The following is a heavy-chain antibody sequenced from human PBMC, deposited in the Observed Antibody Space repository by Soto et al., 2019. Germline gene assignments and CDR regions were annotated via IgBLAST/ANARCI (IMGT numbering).Heavy chain of an antibody. CDR1: GFPFSSYP. D-gene: IGHD6-6*01. Sequence: EVQLLESGGAWFQPGGSLGPPWEASGFPFSSYPLTWFRQPPGKGLGGVSAISGSGGSTYYADSVKGRFTISRDNSKNTLYLQMNSLRAEDTAVYYCAKVFEYSSSSDYFDYWGQGTLVTVSS. CDR3: AKVFEYSSSSDYFDY. CDR2: ISGSGGST. V-gene: IGHV3-23*01. J-gene: IGHJ4*02.